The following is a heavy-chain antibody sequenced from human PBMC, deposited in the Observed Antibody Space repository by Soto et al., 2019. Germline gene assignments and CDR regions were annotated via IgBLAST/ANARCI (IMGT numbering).Heavy chain of an antibody. V-gene: IGHV3-11*01. CDR2: ISSSGSTI. CDR3: ARFPPYYDFWSGYYTSRNLYYYYGMDV. CDR1: GFTFSDYY. Sequence: PGGSLRLSCAASGFTFSDYYMSWIRQAPGKGLEWVSYISSSGSTIYYADSVKGRFTISRDNAKNSLYLQMNSLRAEDTAVYYCARFPPYYDFWSGYYTSRNLYYYYGMDVWGQGTTVTVSS. D-gene: IGHD3-3*01. J-gene: IGHJ6*02.